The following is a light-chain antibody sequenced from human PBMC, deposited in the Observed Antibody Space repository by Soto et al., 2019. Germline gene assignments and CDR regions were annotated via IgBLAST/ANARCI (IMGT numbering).Light chain of an antibody. Sequence: QSVLTQPASVSGSPGESITILCTGSRSDIGSYNLVSWYQQYPGKAPKLVIFEGHKRPSDISDRFSGSKSAYTASLTISGLQPDDEADYYYCSYAGADSAPYVLGTGTKLTVL. CDR1: RSDIGSYNL. V-gene: IGLV2-23*01. CDR3: CSYAGADSAPYV. J-gene: IGLJ1*01. CDR2: EGH.